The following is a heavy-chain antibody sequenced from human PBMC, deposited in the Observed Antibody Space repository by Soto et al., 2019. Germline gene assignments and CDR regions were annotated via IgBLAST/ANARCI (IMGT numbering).Heavy chain of an antibody. D-gene: IGHD3-22*01. Sequence: GGSLRLSCAASGFTFSSYAMSWVRQAPGKGLEWVSSIRGSGGTTNYADSVKGRFTISRDNSKNTLYLQMNSLRAEYTAAYYCAKASHDTSGYYDFDYWGQGTLVTVSS. CDR3: AKASHDTSGYYDFDY. CDR1: GFTFSSYA. CDR2: IRGSGGTT. V-gene: IGHV3-23*01. J-gene: IGHJ4*02.